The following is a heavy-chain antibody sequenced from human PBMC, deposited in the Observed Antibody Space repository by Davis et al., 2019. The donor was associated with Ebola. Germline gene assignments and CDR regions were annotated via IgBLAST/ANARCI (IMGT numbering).Heavy chain of an antibody. D-gene: IGHD3-16*01. J-gene: IGHJ6*03. CDR3: ARDGGGPYYMDV. V-gene: IGHV3-23*01. CDR2: ISGSGGST. CDR1: GFTFSSYA. Sequence: PGGSLRLSCAASGFTFSSYAMSWVRQAPGKGLEWVSAISGSGGSTYYADSVKGRFTISRDNAKNSLYLQMNSLRAEDTALYYCARDGGGPYYMDVWGKGTTVTVSS.